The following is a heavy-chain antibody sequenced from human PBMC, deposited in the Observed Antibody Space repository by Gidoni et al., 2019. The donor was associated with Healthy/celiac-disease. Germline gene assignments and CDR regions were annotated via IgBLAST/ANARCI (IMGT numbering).Heavy chain of an antibody. V-gene: IGHV3-30-3*01. CDR3: ARESPPDAFDI. CDR2: ISYDGSNK. CDR1: GFTFSSYA. Sequence: QVQLVESGGGVVQPGRSLSLSCAASGFTFSSYAMHWVRQAPGKGLEWVAVISYDGSNKYYADSVKGRFTISRDNSKNTLYLQMNSLRAEDTAVYYCARESPPDAFDIWGQGTMVTVSS. J-gene: IGHJ3*02.